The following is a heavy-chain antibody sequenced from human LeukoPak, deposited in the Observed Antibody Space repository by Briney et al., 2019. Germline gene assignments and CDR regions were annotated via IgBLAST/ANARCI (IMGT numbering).Heavy chain of an antibody. V-gene: IGHV3-23*01. D-gene: IGHD5-18*01. Sequence: PGGSLRLSCAASGFTFSNYAMSWVRQAPRKGLEWVSGITNSGATTDYADSVKGRFTISRDNSKNTLYLQMNSLRAEDTAVYYCAKAPYTYGTGSFDYWGQGTLVTVSS. CDR3: AKAPYTYGTGSFDY. CDR2: ITNSGATT. J-gene: IGHJ4*02. CDR1: GFTFSNYA.